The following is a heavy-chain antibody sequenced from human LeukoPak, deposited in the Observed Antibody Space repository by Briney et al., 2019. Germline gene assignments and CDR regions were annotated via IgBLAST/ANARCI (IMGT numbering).Heavy chain of an antibody. CDR2: ISWNSGSI. CDR1: GYTFDDDE. Sequence: GGALRPFCAAAGYTFDDDEVHRVRHGPGKGLEKDSGISWNSGSIGYADSVKGRFTISRDNAKNSLYLQMNSLRAEDTALYYCAKGLYDILTGYYAFDYWGQGTLVTVSS. D-gene: IGHD3-9*01. J-gene: IGHJ4*02. V-gene: IGHV3-9*01. CDR3: AKGLYDILTGYYAFDY.